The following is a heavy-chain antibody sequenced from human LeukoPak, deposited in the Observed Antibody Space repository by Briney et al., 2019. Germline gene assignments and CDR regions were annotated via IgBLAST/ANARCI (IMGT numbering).Heavy chain of an antibody. CDR2: IIPIFGTA. J-gene: IGHJ6*03. CDR3: ARIPKRPYCSGGSCYLYYMDV. V-gene: IGHV1-69*01. CDR1: GGTFSSYA. Sequence: GASVTVSCKASGGTFSSYAISWVRQAPGQGLEWMGGIIPIFGTANYAQKFQGRVTITADESTSTAYMELSSLRSEDTAVYYCARIPKRPYCSGGSCYLYYMDVWGKGTTVTISS. D-gene: IGHD2-15*01.